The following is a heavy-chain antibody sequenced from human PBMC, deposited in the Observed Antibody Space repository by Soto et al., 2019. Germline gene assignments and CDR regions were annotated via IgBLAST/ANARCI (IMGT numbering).Heavy chain of an antibody. V-gene: IGHV3-21*01. D-gene: IGHD1-1*01. Sequence: PGGSLRLSCAASGFTFSSYSMNWVRQAPGKGLEWVSSISSSSSYIYYADSVKGRFTISRDNAKNSLYLQMNSLRAEDTAVYYCARDYVRGMWRTSPPYYFDYWGQGTLVTVSS. CDR3: ARDYVRGMWRTSPPYYFDY. J-gene: IGHJ4*02. CDR1: GFTFSSYS. CDR2: ISSSSSYI.